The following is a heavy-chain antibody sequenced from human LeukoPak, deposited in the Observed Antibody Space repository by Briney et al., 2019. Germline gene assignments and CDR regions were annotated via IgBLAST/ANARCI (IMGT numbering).Heavy chain of an antibody. Sequence: APVKVSCKASGYTFTSYDINWVRQATGQGLEWMGWMNPNSGNTGYAHKFQGKFTMTRTTPISTAYRELSSLRSEDTAVYYGANDSRASYFHYGMDVWGQGTTVTVSS. CDR1: GYTFTSYD. CDR3: ANDSRASYFHYGMDV. V-gene: IGHV1-8*01. CDR2: MNPNSGNT. J-gene: IGHJ6*02. D-gene: IGHD1-26*01.